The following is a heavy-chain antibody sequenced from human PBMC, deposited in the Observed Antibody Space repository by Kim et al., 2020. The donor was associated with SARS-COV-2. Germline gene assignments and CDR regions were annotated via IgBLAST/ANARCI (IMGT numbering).Heavy chain of an antibody. V-gene: IGHV3-74*01. CDR2: INSDGSST. CDR1: GFTFSSYW. J-gene: IGHJ5*02. Sequence: GGSLRLSCAASGFTFSSYWMHWVRQAPGKGLVWVSRINSDGSSTSYADSVKGRFTISRDNAKNTLYLQMNSLRAEDTAVYYCARDSGGYCSGGSCYSGWFDPWGQGTLVTVSS. D-gene: IGHD2-15*01. CDR3: ARDSGGYCSGGSCYSGWFDP.